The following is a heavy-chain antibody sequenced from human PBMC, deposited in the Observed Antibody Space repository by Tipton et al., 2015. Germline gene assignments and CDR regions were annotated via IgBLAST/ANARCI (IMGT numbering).Heavy chain of an antibody. CDR2: IYTNGAT. J-gene: IGHJ4*02. D-gene: IGHD2/OR15-2a*01. Sequence: TLSLTCTVSGGSIRSYYWNWIRQTAGKGLEWIGRIYTNGATNYNPSLKSRVTMSVDLAKNHVSLNLTSVTAADTAVYYCARESLLAYYFDYWGQGTLVTVSS. V-gene: IGHV4-4*07. CDR3: ARESLLAYYFDY. CDR1: GGSIRSYY.